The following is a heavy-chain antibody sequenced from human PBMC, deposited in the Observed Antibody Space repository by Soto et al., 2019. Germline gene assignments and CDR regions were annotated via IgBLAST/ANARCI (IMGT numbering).Heavy chain of an antibody. Sequence: EVQLVESGGGLVKPGGSLRLSCAASGFTFSSYSMNWVRQAPGKGLEWVSSISSSRSYIYYADSVKGRFTISRDNAKNSLYLQMNSLRAEDTAVYYCARAPNSIEGWFDPWGQGTLVTVSS. CDR3: ARAPNSIEGWFDP. D-gene: IGHD4-4*01. CDR1: GFTFSSYS. CDR2: ISSSRSYI. J-gene: IGHJ5*02. V-gene: IGHV3-21*01.